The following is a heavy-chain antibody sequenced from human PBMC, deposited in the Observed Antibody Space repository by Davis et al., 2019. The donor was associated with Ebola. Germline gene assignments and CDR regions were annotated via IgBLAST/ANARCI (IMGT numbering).Heavy chain of an antibody. CDR2: IIPIFGTA. CDR1: GYTFTSYG. D-gene: IGHD3-10*01. V-gene: IGHV1-69*13. CDR3: ATGVGPLLCFRELFY. J-gene: IGHJ4*02. Sequence: AASVKVSCKASGYTFTSYGISWVRQAPGQGLEWMGGIIPIFGTANYAQKLQGRVTITADESTSTAYMELSSLRSEDTAVYYCATGVGPLLCFRELFYWGQGTLVTVSS.